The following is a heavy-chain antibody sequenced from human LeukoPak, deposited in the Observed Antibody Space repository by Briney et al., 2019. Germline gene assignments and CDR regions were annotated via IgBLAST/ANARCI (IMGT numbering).Heavy chain of an antibody. D-gene: IGHD5-18*01. Sequence: ASVKVSCKAFGYTFTRYYMHWVRQAPGQGLEWMGWINPNSGGTNYAQKFQGRVTMTRDTSISTAYMELSRLRSDDTAVYYCARGEEVDTDAFDIWGQGTMVTVSS. CDR3: ARGEEVDTDAFDI. J-gene: IGHJ3*02. CDR1: GYTFTRYY. CDR2: INPNSGGT. V-gene: IGHV1-2*02.